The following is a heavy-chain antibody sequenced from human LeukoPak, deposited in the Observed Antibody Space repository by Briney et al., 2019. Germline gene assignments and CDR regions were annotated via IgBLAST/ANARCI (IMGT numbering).Heavy chain of an antibody. CDR1: GFTFSSYW. CDR3: ARDRSSLGLWFGELRN. J-gene: IGHJ4*02. D-gene: IGHD3-10*01. CDR2: IYSDGSST. V-gene: IGHV3-74*01. Sequence: PGGSLRLSCAASGFTFSSYWMHWVRQAPGKGLVWVSRIYSDGSSTNYADSVKGRFTISRDNAKNTLYLQMNSLRAEDTAAYYCARDRSSLGLWFGELRNWGQGTLVTVSS.